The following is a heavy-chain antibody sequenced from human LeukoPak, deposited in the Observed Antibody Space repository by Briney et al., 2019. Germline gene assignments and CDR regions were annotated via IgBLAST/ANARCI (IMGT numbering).Heavy chain of an antibody. D-gene: IGHD6-13*01. CDR2: MNPDGSAT. Sequence: PGGSLRLSCGASGFSFSNFWMSWIRQAPGKGLERVANMNPDGSATYYLDSVKGRFTISRDNAKTSVYLQMNSLRPDDTAVYYCARESAAGLSLPDYWGQGTLVTVSS. CDR3: ARESAAGLSLPDY. CDR1: GFSFSNFW. J-gene: IGHJ4*02. V-gene: IGHV3-7*03.